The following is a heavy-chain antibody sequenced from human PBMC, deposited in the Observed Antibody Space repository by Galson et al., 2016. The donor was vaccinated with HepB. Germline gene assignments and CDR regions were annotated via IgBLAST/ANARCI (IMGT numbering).Heavy chain of an antibody. CDR2: VSGSGGST. CDR1: GFTFSIYG. D-gene: IGHD2-15*01. V-gene: IGHV3-23*01. J-gene: IGHJ4*02. CDR3: AKTKPTDCSGDSCYYRAFDY. Sequence: SLRLSCAASGFTFSIYGMSWVRQGPGKGLEWVSSVSGSGGSTYYADSVKGRFTISRDNSKNTLYLQMNSLRAEDTALYYCAKTKPTDCSGDSCYYRAFDYWGQGTLVTVSS.